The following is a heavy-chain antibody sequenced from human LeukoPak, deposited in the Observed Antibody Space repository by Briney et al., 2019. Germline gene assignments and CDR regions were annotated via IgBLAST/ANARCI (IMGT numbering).Heavy chain of an antibody. J-gene: IGHJ4*02. CDR2: ISWNSGSI. CDR1: GFTFDDYA. V-gene: IGHV3-9*03. CDR3: AKGYCSSTSCYHDY. Sequence: GGSLRLSCAASGFTFDDYAMHWVRQAPGKGLEWVSGISWNSGSIGYADSVKGRFTISRDNAKNSLYLQMNSLRAEDMALYYCAKGYCSSTSCYHDYWGQGTLVTVSS. D-gene: IGHD2-2*01.